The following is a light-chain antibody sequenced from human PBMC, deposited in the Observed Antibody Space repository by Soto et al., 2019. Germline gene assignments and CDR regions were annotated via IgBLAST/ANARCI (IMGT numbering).Light chain of an antibody. CDR3: QHYNSYSEA. V-gene: IGKV1-5*03. CDR1: QTISSW. CDR2: KAA. J-gene: IGKJ1*01. Sequence: DIQMTQSPSTLSGSVGDRVTITCRASQTISSWLAWYQQKPGKAPKLLIDKAATLKSGVPSRFIGSGSGTEFTLTISSLQPDDFATYYCQHYNSYSEAFGQGTKVELK.